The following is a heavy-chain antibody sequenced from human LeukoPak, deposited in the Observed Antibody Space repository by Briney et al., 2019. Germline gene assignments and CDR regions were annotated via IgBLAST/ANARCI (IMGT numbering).Heavy chain of an antibody. CDR3: ARADYDFWSGYLSYFDY. CDR1: GFTFSSYA. Sequence: GGSLRLSCAASGFTFSSYAMSWVRQAPGKGLEWVSAISGSGGSTYYADSVKGRFTISRDNSKNTLYLQMNSLRAEDTAVYYCARADYDFWSGYLSYFDYWGQGTLVTVSS. V-gene: IGHV3-23*01. D-gene: IGHD3-3*01. J-gene: IGHJ4*02. CDR2: ISGSGGST.